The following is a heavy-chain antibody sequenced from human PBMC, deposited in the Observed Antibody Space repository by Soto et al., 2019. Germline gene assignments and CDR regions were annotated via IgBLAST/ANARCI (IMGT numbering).Heavy chain of an antibody. V-gene: IGHV1-3*01. CDR1: GYTFTSYA. CDR3: ARDGGTMVRGVIKPPGY. Sequence: VQLVQSGAEVKKPGASVKVSCKASGYTFTSYAMHWLRQAPGQRLEWMGWINAGNGNTKYSQKFQGRVTITRDTSASTAYMELSSLRSEDTAVYYCARDGGTMVRGVIKPPGYWGQGTLVTVSS. CDR2: INAGNGNT. J-gene: IGHJ4*02. D-gene: IGHD3-10*01.